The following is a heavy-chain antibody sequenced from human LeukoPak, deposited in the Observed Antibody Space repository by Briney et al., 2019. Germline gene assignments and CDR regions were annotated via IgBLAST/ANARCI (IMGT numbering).Heavy chain of an antibody. D-gene: IGHD2-2*01. J-gene: IGHJ4*02. V-gene: IGHV3-30*03. CDR2: VSYDGSKK. CDR3: ARDRWSSTSYNDY. Sequence: GGSLRLSCAASGFNFNNYGLHWVRQAPGKGLEWVAVVSYDGSKKYYADSVKGRFTISRDNSKNTLYLQMNSLRAEDTAVYYCARDRWSSTSYNDYWGQGTLVTVSS. CDR1: GFNFNNYG.